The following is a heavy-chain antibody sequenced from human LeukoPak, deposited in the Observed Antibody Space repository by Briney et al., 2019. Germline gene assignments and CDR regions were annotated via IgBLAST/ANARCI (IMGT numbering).Heavy chain of an antibody. CDR3: ARGVAVAGTETPYYYYYGMDV. CDR2: IYYSGST. V-gene: IGHV4-31*03. Sequence: SQTLSLTCTVSGGSISSGGYYWSWIRQHPGKGLEWIGYIYYSGSTYYNPSLKSRVTISVDTSKNQFSLKLSSVTAADTAVYYCARGVAVAGTETPYYYYYGMDVWGQGTTVTVSS. J-gene: IGHJ6*02. D-gene: IGHD6-19*01. CDR1: GGSISSGGYY.